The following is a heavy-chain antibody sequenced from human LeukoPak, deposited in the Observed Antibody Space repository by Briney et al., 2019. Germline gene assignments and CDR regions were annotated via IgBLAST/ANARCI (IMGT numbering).Heavy chain of an antibody. Sequence: TSETLSLTCAVSGGSISSGGYSWSWIRQPPGKGLEWIGYIYHSGSTYYNPSLKSRVTISVDRSKNQFSLKLSSVTAADTAVYYCAREDYYDSSGYRWRAFDIRGQGTMVTVSS. CDR3: AREDYYDSSGYRWRAFDI. J-gene: IGHJ3*02. V-gene: IGHV4-30-2*01. CDR1: GGSISSGGYS. D-gene: IGHD3-22*01. CDR2: IYHSGST.